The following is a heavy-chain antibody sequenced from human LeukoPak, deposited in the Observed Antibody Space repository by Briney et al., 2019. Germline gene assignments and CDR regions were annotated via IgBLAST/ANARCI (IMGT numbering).Heavy chain of an antibody. CDR3: ARDYSSGWYGSGYFDY. CDR2: IYYSGST. D-gene: IGHD6-19*01. Sequence: PSETLSLTCTVSGGSISSYYWSWIRQPPGKGLEWIGYIYYSGSTNYNPSLKSRVTISVDTSKNQFSLKLSSVTAADTAVYYCARDYSSGWYGSGYFDYWGQGTLVTVSS. J-gene: IGHJ4*02. V-gene: IGHV4-59*01. CDR1: GGSISSYY.